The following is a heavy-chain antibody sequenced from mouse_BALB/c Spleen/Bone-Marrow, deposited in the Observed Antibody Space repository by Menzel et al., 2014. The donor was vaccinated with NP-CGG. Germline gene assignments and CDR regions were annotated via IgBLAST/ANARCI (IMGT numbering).Heavy chain of an antibody. V-gene: IGHV5-9-2*01. CDR3: ARQAYYDQTEVSFVY. Sequence: EVKLVESGGGLVKSGGSLKLSCAASGFTFSNYGMSWVRQTPEKRLEWVATISGGGSYTFYSDSVKGRFTISRDNAKNNLYLQLSSLRSEDTALYYCARQAYYDQTEVSFVYWGQGTLVTVSA. D-gene: IGHD2-4*01. CDR2: ISGGGSYT. J-gene: IGHJ3*01. CDR1: GFTFSNYG.